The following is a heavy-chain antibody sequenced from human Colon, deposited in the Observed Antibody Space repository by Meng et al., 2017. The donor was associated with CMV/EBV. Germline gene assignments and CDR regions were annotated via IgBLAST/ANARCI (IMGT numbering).Heavy chain of an antibody. J-gene: IGHJ2*01. Sequence: QVPLQEPGPGLVKPSEPLSLTCTASGDSISGRSYYWGWIRQPPGKGLEWIASIYYTGNDYHNPSLKSRVTISIDTSNNQFSLRLTSVTAADTAVYYCARMALHWYFDLWGRGTLVTVSS. D-gene: IGHD5-24*01. CDR3: ARMALHWYFDL. V-gene: IGHV4-39*07. CDR1: GDSISGRSYY. CDR2: IYYTGND.